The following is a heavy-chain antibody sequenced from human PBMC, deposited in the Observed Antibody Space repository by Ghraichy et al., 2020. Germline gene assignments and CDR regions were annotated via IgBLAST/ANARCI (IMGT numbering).Heavy chain of an antibody. J-gene: IGHJ4*02. Sequence: GGSLRLSCAASGFTFSSYAMTWVRQAPGKGLEWVSGISGRGSATNYEDSVRGRFTISRDSSKNTVFLQMKSPRTEDTAIYYCAKGGSSIAVPGFFDSWGQGTGVTVSS. V-gene: IGHV3-23*01. D-gene: IGHD6-19*01. CDR2: ISGRGSAT. CDR3: AKGGSSIAVPGFFDS. CDR1: GFTFSSYA.